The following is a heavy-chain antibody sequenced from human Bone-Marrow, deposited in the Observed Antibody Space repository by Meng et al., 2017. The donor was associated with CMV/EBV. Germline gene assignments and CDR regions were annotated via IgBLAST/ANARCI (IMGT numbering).Heavy chain of an antibody. CDR1: GFSFSTSGVG. V-gene: IGHV2-5*02. D-gene: IGHD3-10*01. J-gene: IGHJ4*02. Sequence: QITLKESGPALVKPTQTLTLTCTFSGFSFSTSGVGVGWIRQPPGKALEWLALIYWDDYKRYSPSLKSRLTITKDTSKNQVVLTMTNMDPETTATYVCAAIRSGSGWIAYWTQGTLVTVSS. CDR3: AAIRSGSGWIAY. CDR2: IYWDDYK.